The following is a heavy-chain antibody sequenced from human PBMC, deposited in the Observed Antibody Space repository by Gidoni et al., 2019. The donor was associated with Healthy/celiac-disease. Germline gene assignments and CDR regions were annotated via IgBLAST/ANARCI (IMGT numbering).Heavy chain of an antibody. CDR3: AKWGDYDFWSGAPNWFDP. CDR2: ISGSGGST. CDR1: GFTFTSYA. D-gene: IGHD3-3*01. Sequence: EVQLLESGGGLVQPGGSLRLSCAAPGFTFTSYAMSWVRQAPGKGLEWVSAISGSGGSTYYADSVKGRFTISRDNSKNTLYLQMNSLRAEDTAVYYCAKWGDYDFWSGAPNWFDPWGQGTLVTVSS. V-gene: IGHV3-23*01. J-gene: IGHJ5*02.